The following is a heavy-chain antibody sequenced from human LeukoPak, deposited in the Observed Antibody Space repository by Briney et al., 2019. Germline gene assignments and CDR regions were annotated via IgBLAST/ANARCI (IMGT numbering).Heavy chain of an antibody. J-gene: IGHJ4*02. CDR3: TSDSSAYYFGY. CDR1: GFTFSNYG. D-gene: IGHD3-22*01. V-gene: IGHV3-33*01. Sequence: SGGSLRLSCAASGFTFSNYGMHWVRQAPGKGLEWVAIIWYDGSTKYYADSVKGRFTISRDNSKNTLYLQMNSLRAEDTAVYYCTSDSSAYYFGYWGQGTLVTVSS. CDR2: IWYDGSTK.